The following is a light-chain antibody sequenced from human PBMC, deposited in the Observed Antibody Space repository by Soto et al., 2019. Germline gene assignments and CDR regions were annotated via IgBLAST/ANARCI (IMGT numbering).Light chain of an antibody. J-gene: IGLJ1*01. CDR2: EGS. CDR3: CSYAGSSTYV. CDR1: SSDVGSYNL. Sequence: QSVLTQPASVSGSPGQSITISCTGTSSDVGSYNLVSWHQQHPGKAPKLMIYEGSKRPSGVSNRFSGSESGNTASLTISGFQAEDEADYYCCSYAGSSTYVFGTGTKGT. V-gene: IGLV2-23*01.